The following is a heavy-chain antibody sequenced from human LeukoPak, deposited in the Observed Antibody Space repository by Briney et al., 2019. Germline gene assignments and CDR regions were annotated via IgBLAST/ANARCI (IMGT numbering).Heavy chain of an antibody. Sequence: PGGSLRLSCAASGFTFSSYAMSWVRQAPGKGLEWVSAISGSGGSTYYADSVKGRFTISRDNSKNTLYLQMNSLRAEDTAVYYCARSGLRFLEWLSELDYWGQGTLVTVSS. V-gene: IGHV3-23*01. CDR3: ARSGLRFLEWLSELDY. J-gene: IGHJ4*02. CDR2: ISGSGGST. CDR1: GFTFSSYA. D-gene: IGHD3-3*01.